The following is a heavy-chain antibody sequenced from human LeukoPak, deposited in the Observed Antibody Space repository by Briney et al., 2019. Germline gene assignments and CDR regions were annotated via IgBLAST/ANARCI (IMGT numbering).Heavy chain of an antibody. V-gene: IGHV4-59*08. CDR2: IFYSGGS. CDR3: AKLGSTFDI. Sequence: SGTLSLTCTVSGGSISSYYWTWIRQPPGKGLEWIGYIFYSGGSNYNPSLKSRVTISVDTSKNHFSLKLSSVTAADTAVYYCAKLGSTFDIWGQGTMVTVSS. D-gene: IGHD2-2*01. CDR1: GGSISSYY. J-gene: IGHJ3*02.